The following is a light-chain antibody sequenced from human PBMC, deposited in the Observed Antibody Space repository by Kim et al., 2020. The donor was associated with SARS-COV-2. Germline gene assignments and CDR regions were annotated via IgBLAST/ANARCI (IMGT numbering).Light chain of an antibody. CDR3: QQYGSSPGT. J-gene: IGKJ1*01. CDR2: GAS. CDR1: QSVSSSY. Sequence: SPGDRATLSCRASQSVSSSYLAWYQQKPGQAPRLLIYGASSRATGIPDRFSGSGSGTDFTLTISRLEPEDFAVYYCQQYGSSPGTFGQGTKVEIK. V-gene: IGKV3-20*01.